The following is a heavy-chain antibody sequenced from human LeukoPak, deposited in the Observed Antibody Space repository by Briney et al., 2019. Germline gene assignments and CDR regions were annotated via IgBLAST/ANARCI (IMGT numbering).Heavy chain of an antibody. CDR1: GGTFSSYA. V-gene: IGHV1-69*13. Sequence: RASVKVSCKAPGGTFSSYAISWVRQAPGQGLEWMGGIIPIFGTANYAQKFQGRVTITADESTSTAYMELSSLRSEDTAVYYCARRSRRGYSYGRGDWFDPWGQGTLVTVSS. D-gene: IGHD5-18*01. J-gene: IGHJ5*02. CDR3: ARRSRRGYSYGRGDWFDP. CDR2: IIPIFGTA.